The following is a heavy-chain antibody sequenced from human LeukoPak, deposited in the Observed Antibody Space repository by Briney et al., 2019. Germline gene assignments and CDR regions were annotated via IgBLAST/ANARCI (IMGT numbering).Heavy chain of an antibody. D-gene: IGHD4-11*01. V-gene: IGHV3-53*01. CDR3: AVTPPGRLGILFDY. CDR2: IYSGGST. J-gene: IGHJ4*02. CDR1: GFTVSSNY. Sequence: PGGSLRLSCAASGFTVSSNYMSWVRQAPGKGLEWVSVIYSGGSTYYADSVKGRFTISRDNSKNTLYLQMNSLRAEDTAVYYCAVTPPGRLGILFDYWGQGTLVTVSS.